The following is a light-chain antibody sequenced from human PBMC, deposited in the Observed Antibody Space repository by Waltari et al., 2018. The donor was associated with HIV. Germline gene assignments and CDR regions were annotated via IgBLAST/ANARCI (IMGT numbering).Light chain of an antibody. J-gene: IGKJ4*01. Sequence: EIVMTQSPDTLSVSPGDRASLFCRASQSIGTNLAWYQHKPGQAPRLLIYGASTRATDIPARFSGSGSGTEFTLTISSLQSEDYAVYYCQQYHRWRPLTFGGGTKVEIK. V-gene: IGKV3-15*01. CDR2: GAS. CDR3: QQYHRWRPLT. CDR1: QSIGTN.